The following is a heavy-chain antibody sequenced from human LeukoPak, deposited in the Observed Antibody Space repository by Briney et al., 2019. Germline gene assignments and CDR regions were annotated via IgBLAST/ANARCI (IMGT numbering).Heavy chain of an antibody. Sequence: GRSLRLSCAASGFTFSSYGMHWVRQAPGKGLEWVAVISYDGSNKYYADSVKGRFTISRDNAKNSLYLQMNSLRAEDTAVYYCARAIVVTDDAFDIWGQGTMVTVSS. CDR2: ISYDGSNK. D-gene: IGHD2-15*01. J-gene: IGHJ3*02. CDR1: GFTFSSYG. V-gene: IGHV3-30*03. CDR3: ARAIVVTDDAFDI.